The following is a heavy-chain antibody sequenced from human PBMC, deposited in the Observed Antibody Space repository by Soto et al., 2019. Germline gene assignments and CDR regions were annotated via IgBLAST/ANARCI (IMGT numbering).Heavy chain of an antibody. Sequence: GGSLRLSCAASGFTFSSYWMHWVRQAPGKGLVWVSRINSDGSSTSYADSVKGRFTISRDNAKNTLYLQMNSLRAEDTAVYYCARGGVQLRDAFDIWGQGTMVTVSS. J-gene: IGHJ3*02. D-gene: IGHD6-6*01. CDR2: INSDGSST. CDR3: ARGGVQLRDAFDI. CDR1: GFTFSSYW. V-gene: IGHV3-74*01.